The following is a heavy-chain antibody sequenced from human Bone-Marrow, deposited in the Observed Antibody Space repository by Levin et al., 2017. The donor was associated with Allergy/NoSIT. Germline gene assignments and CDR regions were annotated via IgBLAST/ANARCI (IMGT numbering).Heavy chain of an antibody. D-gene: IGHD5-12*01. CDR2: IKQDGSEK. V-gene: IGHV3-7*04. CDR1: GFTFSSYW. CDR3: AREGLVDIVGTVDY. Sequence: LSLTCAASGFTFSSYWMSWVRQAPGKGLEWVANIKQDGSEKDYVDSVKGRFTISRDNAKNSLYLQMNSLRAEDTAVYYCAREGLVDIVGTVDYWGQGTLVTVSS. J-gene: IGHJ4*02.